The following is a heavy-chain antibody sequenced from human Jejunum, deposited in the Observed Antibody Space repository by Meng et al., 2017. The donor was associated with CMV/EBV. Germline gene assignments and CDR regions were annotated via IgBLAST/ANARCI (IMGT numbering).Heavy chain of an antibody. D-gene: IGHD1-26*01. V-gene: IGHV1-18*01. CDR1: YTFNSYP. CDR2: VNPYTGET. CDR3: ARSPIYSGTYFAFDY. J-gene: IGHJ4*02. Sequence: YTFNSYPITWVGQAPGQGLEWVGWVNPYTGETSYAQSLQDRVSVTTDTSATTAYMELRSLRFDDAAIYYCARSPIYSGTYFAFDYWGQGSQVTVSS.